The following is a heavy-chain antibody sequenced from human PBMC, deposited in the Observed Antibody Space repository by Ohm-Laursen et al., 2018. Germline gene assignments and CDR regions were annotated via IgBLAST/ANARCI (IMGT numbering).Heavy chain of an antibody. CDR3: ARHESLQGLYYFDY. V-gene: IGHV4-59*08. CDR2: IYYSGST. CDR1: GGSISSYY. J-gene: IGHJ4*02. D-gene: IGHD2-2*01. Sequence: TLSLTWTVSGGSISSYYWSWIRQPPGKGLEWIGYIYYSGSTKYNPSLKSRVTISVDTSKNQFYLKLSSVTAADTAVYYCARHESLQGLYYFDYWGQGTLVTVSS.